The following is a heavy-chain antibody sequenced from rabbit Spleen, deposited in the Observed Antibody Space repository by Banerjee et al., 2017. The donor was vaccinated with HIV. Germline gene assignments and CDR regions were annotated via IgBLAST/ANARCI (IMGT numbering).Heavy chain of an antibody. V-gene: IGHV1S40*01. CDR1: GFSFSGSHY. J-gene: IGHJ4*01. CDR3: VREAGYGGYGDGNL. CDR2: IYTGSGST. D-gene: IGHD6-1*01. Sequence: QSLGESGGDLVKPGASLTLTCTASGFSFSGSHYMCWVRQAPGKGLEWVACIYTGSGSTDYASWAKGRFTISKTSSTVDLKMTSLTVADTATYFCVREAGYGGYGDGNLWGQGTLVTVS.